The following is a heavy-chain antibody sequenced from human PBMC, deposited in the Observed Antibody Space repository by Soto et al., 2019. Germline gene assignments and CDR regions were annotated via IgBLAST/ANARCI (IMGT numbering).Heavy chain of an antibody. CDR3: ARDRGLVSAVGGKMVNHYGLDV. J-gene: IGHJ6*02. V-gene: IGHV1-69*08. CDR2: IIPLPNIP. Sequence: QVQLVQSGAEVKKPGSSVKVSCKASGGTFSRNTISWVRQAPGQGLEWMGRIIPLPNIPNYAQNFQGRVMMTADRSTTTVYMEVSSLKSEDTAVYYCARDRGLVSAVGGKMVNHYGLDVWGQGTTVTVSS. CDR1: GGTFSRNT. D-gene: IGHD3-10*01.